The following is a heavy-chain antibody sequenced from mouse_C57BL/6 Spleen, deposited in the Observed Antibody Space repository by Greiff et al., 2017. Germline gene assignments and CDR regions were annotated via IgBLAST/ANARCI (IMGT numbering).Heavy chain of an antibody. CDR1: GFTFTDYY. Sequence: EVKLVESGGGLVQPGGSLSLSCAASGFTFTDYYMSWVRQPPGKALEWLGFIRNKANGYTTEYSASVKGRFTISRDNSQSILYLQMNALRAEDSATYYCARYNYGSTYFDVWGTGTTVTVSS. CDR3: ARYNYGSTYFDV. D-gene: IGHD1-1*01. CDR2: IRNKANGYTT. J-gene: IGHJ1*03. V-gene: IGHV7-3*01.